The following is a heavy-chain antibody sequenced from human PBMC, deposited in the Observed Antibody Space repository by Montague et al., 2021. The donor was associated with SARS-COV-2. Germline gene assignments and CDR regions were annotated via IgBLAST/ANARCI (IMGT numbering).Heavy chain of an antibody. D-gene: IGHD3-10*01. CDR1: GGSFSGYY. CDR2: INHSGST. Sequence: SETLSLTCAVYGGSFSGYYWSWIRQPPGKGLEWIGEINHSGSTNYNPSLKSRVTIPVDTSKNQFSLKLSSVTAADTAVYYCARGRRILLWFGELLSGGGYYGMDVWGQGTTVTVSS. CDR3: ARGRRILLWFGELLSGGGYYGMDV. J-gene: IGHJ6*02. V-gene: IGHV4-34*01.